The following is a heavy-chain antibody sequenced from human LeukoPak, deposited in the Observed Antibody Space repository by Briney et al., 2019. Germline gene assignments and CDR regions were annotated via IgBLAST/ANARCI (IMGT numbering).Heavy chain of an antibody. D-gene: IGHD6-6*01. V-gene: IGHV4-31*03. CDR3: ARASSIAARPTQFDP. CDR2: IYYSGYT. Sequence: SQTLSLTCTVSGGSSSSGGYYWSWIRQHPGKGLEWIGYIYYSGYTYYNPSLKSRVTISVDTSKNQFSLKLSSVTAADTAVYYCARASSIAARPTQFDPWGQGTLVTVSS. CDR1: GGSSSSGGYY. J-gene: IGHJ5*02.